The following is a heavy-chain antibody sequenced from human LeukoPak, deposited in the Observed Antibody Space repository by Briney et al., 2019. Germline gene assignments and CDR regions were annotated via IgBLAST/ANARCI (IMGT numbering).Heavy chain of an antibody. CDR3: CSSGGTYYYYGMDV. CDR1: GFTFSSYS. V-gene: IGHV3-21*01. D-gene: IGHD1-26*01. J-gene: IGHJ6*02. Sequence: GRSLRLSCAASGFTFSSYSMNWVRQAPGKGLEWVSSISSSSSYIYYADSVKGRFTISRDNAKNSLYLQMNSLRAEDTAVYYCCSSGGTYYYYGMDVWGQGTTVTVSS. CDR2: ISSSSSYI.